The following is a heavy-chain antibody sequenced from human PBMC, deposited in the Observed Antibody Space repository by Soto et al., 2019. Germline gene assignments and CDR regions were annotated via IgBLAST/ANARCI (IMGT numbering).Heavy chain of an antibody. V-gene: IGHV3-49*04. D-gene: IGHD2-15*01. Sequence: GGSLRLSCTFSGFTSSDHALTWVRQAPGKGLEWGAFTKSQSYGGTTEYAVSVKGRFSISLYLKMDNMRAEDTAVYFCASKQVIGYYYGLDVWGQGTTVTVSS. CDR2: TKSQSYGGTT. J-gene: IGHJ6*02. CDR1: GFTSSDHA. CDR3: ASKQVIGYYYGLDV.